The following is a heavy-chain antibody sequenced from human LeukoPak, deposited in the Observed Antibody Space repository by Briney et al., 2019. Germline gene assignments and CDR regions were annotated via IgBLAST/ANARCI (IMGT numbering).Heavy chain of an antibody. CDR3: AKDRASSGWYGAHDY. V-gene: IGHV3-23*01. Sequence: GGSLRLSCAASGFTFSSYAMSWVRQAPGKGLEWVSAISGSGGSTYYADSVKGRFTISRDNPKNTLYLQMNSLRAEDTAVYYCAKDRASSGWYGAHDYWGQGTLVTVSS. CDR1: GFTFSSYA. J-gene: IGHJ4*02. D-gene: IGHD6-19*01. CDR2: ISGSGGST.